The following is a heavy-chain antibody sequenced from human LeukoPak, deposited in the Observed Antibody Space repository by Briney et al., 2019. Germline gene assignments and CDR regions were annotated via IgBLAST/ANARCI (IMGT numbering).Heavy chain of an antibody. J-gene: IGHJ6*02. V-gene: IGHV3-48*04. CDR3: ARGPGEYYYYGMDV. CDR2: ISSSSGTI. D-gene: IGHD3-10*01. CDR1: GFTFSSYS. Sequence: GGSLRLSCAASGFTFSSYSMNWVRQAPGKGLEWVSYISSSSGTIYYADSVKGRYTISRDNAKNSLFLQMNSLRAEDTAVYYCARGPGEYYYYGMDVWGQGTTVTVSS.